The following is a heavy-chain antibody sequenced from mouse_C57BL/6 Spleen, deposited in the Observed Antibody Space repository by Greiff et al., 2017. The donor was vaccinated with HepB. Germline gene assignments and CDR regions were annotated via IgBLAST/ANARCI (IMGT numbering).Heavy chain of an antibody. V-gene: IGHV5-17*01. CDR3: ASYGSSIYSWFAY. J-gene: IGHJ3*01. CDR2: ISSGSSTI. D-gene: IGHD1-1*01. CDR1: GFTFSDYG. Sequence: EVMLVESGGGLVKPGGSLKLSCAASGFTFSDYGMHWVRQAPEKGLEWVAYISSGSSTIYYADTVKGRFTISSDNAKNTLFLQMTSLRSEDTAMYYCASYGSSIYSWFAYWGQGTLVTVSA.